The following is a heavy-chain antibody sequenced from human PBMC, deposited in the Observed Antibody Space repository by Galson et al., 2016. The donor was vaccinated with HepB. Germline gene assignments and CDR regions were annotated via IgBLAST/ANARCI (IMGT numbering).Heavy chain of an antibody. CDR3: AIITRWWVGMDV. D-gene: IGHD2-15*01. V-gene: IGHV1-2*02. J-gene: IGHJ6*02. CDR2: INPNNGGT. Sequence: SVKVSCKASGYTFTGYYMHWVRQAPGQGLEWMAWINPNNGGTNCAQNFQGRVTMTRDTAISTAYMELSRLRSDDTAVYYCAIITRWWVGMDVWGQGTTVTVSS. CDR1: GYTFTGYY.